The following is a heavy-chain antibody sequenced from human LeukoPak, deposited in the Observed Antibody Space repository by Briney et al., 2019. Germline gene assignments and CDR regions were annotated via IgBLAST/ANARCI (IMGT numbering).Heavy chain of an antibody. CDR1: GFTFSSYG. Sequence: GGSLRLSCAASGFTFSSYGMHWVRQAPGKGLEWVAVVWYDGNNKYYADSVKGRFTISRDNSKNTLYLLMDSLRVEDTAVYYCARDPNLPGAFDLWGQGTMVTVSS. CDR3: ARDPNLPGAFDL. CDR2: VWYDGNNK. J-gene: IGHJ3*01. V-gene: IGHV3-33*01.